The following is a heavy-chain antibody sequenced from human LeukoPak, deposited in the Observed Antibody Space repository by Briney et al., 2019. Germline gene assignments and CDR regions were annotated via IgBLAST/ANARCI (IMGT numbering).Heavy chain of an antibody. J-gene: IGHJ6*02. V-gene: IGHV4-59*01. CDR1: GDSISSYY. D-gene: IGHD2-2*01. CDR2: IYYSGTT. Sequence: SETLSLTCTVSGDSISSYYWSWIRQPPGKGLEWIGYIYYSGTTNYNPSLKSRVTISVDTSKNQFSLKLSSVTAADTAVYYCAGEGWSSTSYRMDVWGQGTTVTVSS. CDR3: AGEGWSSTSYRMDV.